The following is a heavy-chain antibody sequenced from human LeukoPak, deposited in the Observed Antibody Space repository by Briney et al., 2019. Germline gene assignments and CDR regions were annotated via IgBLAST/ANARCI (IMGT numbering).Heavy chain of an antibody. CDR2: IRYDGSNK. Sequence: GGSLRLSCAASGFTFSSYGMHWVRQAPGKGLEWVAFIRYDGSNKYYADSVKGRFTISRDNSKDTLYLQMNSLRAEDTAVYYCAKHSSGYYSHFDYWGQGTLVTVSS. V-gene: IGHV3-30*02. J-gene: IGHJ4*02. CDR1: GFTFSSYG. D-gene: IGHD3-22*01. CDR3: AKHSSGYYSHFDY.